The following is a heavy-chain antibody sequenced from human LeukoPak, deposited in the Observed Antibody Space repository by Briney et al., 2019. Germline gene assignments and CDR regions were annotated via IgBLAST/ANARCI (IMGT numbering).Heavy chain of an antibody. V-gene: IGHV3-30*03. CDR1: GFTFSRHG. D-gene: IGHD4-17*01. Sequence: GGSLRLSCAPSGFTFSRHGMHWVRQAPGKGLEWVAIISNDGSRKYYAHSVEGRFTISRDNSKNTLYLQMDSLRAEDTAVYYCARDQYGGYALDYWGQGTLVTVSS. CDR2: ISNDGSRK. J-gene: IGHJ4*02. CDR3: ARDQYGGYALDY.